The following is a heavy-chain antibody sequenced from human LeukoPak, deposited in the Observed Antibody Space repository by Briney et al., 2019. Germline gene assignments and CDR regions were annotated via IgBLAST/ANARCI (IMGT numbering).Heavy chain of an antibody. V-gene: IGHV3-66*01. CDR1: GFTFDDYA. CDR2: IYSGGGT. Sequence: GGSLRLSCAASGFTFDDYAMHWVRQAPGKGLEWVSVIYSGGGTYYADSVKGRFTVSRDNSKNTLYLQMNSLRVDDTAMYYCARNQDYGGFDFWGQGTLVTVSS. D-gene: IGHD4-23*01. CDR3: ARNQDYGGFDF. J-gene: IGHJ4*02.